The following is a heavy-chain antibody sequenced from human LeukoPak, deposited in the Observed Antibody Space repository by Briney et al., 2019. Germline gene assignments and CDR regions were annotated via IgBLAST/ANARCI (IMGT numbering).Heavy chain of an antibody. D-gene: IGHD3-22*01. J-gene: IGHJ4*02. CDR1: GYTFTGYH. Sequence: ASVKVSCKASGYTFTGYHMRWVRQAPGQGLEWMGWINSNSGGTNYAQKFQGRVTMTRDTSISTAYMELSRLRSDDTAVYYCARDRDSSGYLDYWGQGTLVTVSS. CDR2: INSNSGGT. CDR3: ARDRDSSGYLDY. V-gene: IGHV1-2*02.